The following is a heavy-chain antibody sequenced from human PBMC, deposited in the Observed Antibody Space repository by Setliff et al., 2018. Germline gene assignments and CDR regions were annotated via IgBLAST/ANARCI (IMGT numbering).Heavy chain of an antibody. Sequence: GASVKVSCKASGYTFTGYYMHWVRQAPGQGLEWMGRINPNSGGTNYAQKFQGRVTMTRDTSISTAYMELSSLRSEDTAVYYCAAIGLDTAMITGVLFDFWGQGTLVTVSS. CDR3: AAIGLDTAMITGVLFDF. CDR1: GYTFTGYY. D-gene: IGHD5-18*01. V-gene: IGHV1-2*06. CDR2: INPNSGGT. J-gene: IGHJ4*02.